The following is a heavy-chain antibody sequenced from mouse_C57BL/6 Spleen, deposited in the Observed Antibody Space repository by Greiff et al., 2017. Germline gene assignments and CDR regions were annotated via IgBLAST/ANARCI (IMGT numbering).Heavy chain of an antibody. D-gene: IGHD3-2*02. CDR3: ARDDQDYYAMDY. Sequence: VQLKESGPGLVKPSQSLSLTCSVTGYSITSGYYWNWIRQFPGNKLEWMGYISYDGSNNYNPSLKNRISITRDTSKNQFFLKLNSVTTEDTATYYCARDDQDYYAMDYWGQGTSVTVSS. CDR1: GYSITSGYY. CDR2: ISYDGSN. J-gene: IGHJ4*01. V-gene: IGHV3-6*01.